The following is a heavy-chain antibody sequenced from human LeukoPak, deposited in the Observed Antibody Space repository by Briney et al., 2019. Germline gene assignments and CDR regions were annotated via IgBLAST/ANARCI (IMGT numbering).Heavy chain of an antibody. Sequence: SETLPLTCTVSSGSINGYYWSWIRQPPGKGLEWIGYIYYSGSTNYNSSLKSRVTISVDTSKTQFSLKLSSVTAADTAVYYCARDTSSVGTFDHWGQGTLVTVSS. CDR2: IYYSGST. CDR1: SGSINGYY. J-gene: IGHJ4*02. D-gene: IGHD2-2*01. CDR3: ARDTSSVGTFDH. V-gene: IGHV4-59*12.